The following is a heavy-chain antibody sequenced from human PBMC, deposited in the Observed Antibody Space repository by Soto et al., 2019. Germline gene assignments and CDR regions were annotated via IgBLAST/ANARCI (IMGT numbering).Heavy chain of an antibody. V-gene: IGHV4-39*01. J-gene: IGHJ4*02. CDR1: GGSITSSSYY. CDR2: IDYSGST. Sequence: SETLSLTCTVSGGSITSSSYYWGWIRQPPGKGLEWIGSIDYSGSTYYNPSLKSRVTKSVDTSKNQFSLKLSSVTAADTAVYYCVRQGYSGHDPIDYWGQGALVTVSS. CDR3: VRQGYSGHDPIDY. D-gene: IGHD5-12*01.